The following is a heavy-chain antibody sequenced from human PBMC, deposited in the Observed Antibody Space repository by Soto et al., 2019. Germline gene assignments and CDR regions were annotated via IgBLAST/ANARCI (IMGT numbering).Heavy chain of an antibody. D-gene: IGHD3-10*01. CDR3: ARGLLWFGEPRGIDY. Sequence: QVQLQESGPGLVKPSGTLSLTCAVSGGSISSSNWWSWVRQPPGKGLEWIGEIYHSGSTNYNPSLKSRVNIAVGKSKNPFSLKLSSVTAAATAVYYWARGLLWFGEPRGIDYWGQGALVTVSS. J-gene: IGHJ4*02. CDR2: IYHSGST. V-gene: IGHV4-4*02. CDR1: GGSISSSNW.